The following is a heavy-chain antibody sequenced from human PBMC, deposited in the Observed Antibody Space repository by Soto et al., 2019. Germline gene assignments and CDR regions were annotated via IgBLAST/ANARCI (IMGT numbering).Heavy chain of an antibody. CDR1: GFTFSSYG. D-gene: IGHD2-21*02. CDR2: ISYDGSNK. V-gene: IGHV3-30*18. J-gene: IGHJ6*02. CDR3: AKVLDPYCGGDCYDYYYYGMVV. Sequence: QVQLVESGGGVGQPGRSLRLSCAASGFTFSSYGMHWVRQAPGKGLEWVAVISYDGSNKYYADSVKGRFTISRDNSKNTLYLQMNSLRAEDTAVDYCAKVLDPYCGGDCYDYYYYGMVVWGQGTTVTVSS.